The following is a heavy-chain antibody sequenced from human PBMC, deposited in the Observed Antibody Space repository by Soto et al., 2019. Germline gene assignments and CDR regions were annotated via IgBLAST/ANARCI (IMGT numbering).Heavy chain of an antibody. CDR3: ARATIVLARGFDY. J-gene: IGHJ4*02. V-gene: IGHV1-2*04. CDR2: INPNSGGT. CDR1: GYTFTGYY. D-gene: IGHD3-22*01. Sequence: QVQLVQSGAEVKKPGASVKVSCKASGYTFTGYYMHWVRQAPGQGLEWMGWINPNSGGTNYAQKFQGWVTMTRDTSMSTAYMELSRLRSDDTAVYYCARATIVLARGFDYWGQGTLVTVSS.